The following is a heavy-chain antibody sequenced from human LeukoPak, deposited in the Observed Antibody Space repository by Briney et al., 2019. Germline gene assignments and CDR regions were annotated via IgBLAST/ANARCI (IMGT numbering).Heavy chain of an antibody. D-gene: IGHD6-6*01. Sequence: PLGTLSLTCGVSGYSIASGTIWAWSRQPPGKGREGIGSMTYDGSTQYNPSLQSRVTISGDTPKNTFSLKLSSLTAADTAVHHCARSSIARVWNETPPYWFDCWGQGTLVTVSS. CDR1: GYSIASGTI. J-gene: IGHJ5*01. CDR2: MTYDGST. V-gene: IGHV4-38-2*01. CDR3: ARSSIARVWNETPPYWFDC.